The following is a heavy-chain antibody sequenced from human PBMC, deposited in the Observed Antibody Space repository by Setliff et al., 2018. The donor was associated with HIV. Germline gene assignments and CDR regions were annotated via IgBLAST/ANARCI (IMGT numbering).Heavy chain of an antibody. J-gene: IGHJ5*02. CDR2: IYYSGST. D-gene: IGHD3-3*01. CDR1: GFTFSDYY. CDR3: ARHDFWSGYHNWFDP. Sequence: LSLTCTVSGFTFSDYYMGWIRQPPGKGLEWIGNIYYSGSTYYNPSLKSRVTISVDMSKNQFSLRLTSVTAADTAMYYCARHDFWSGYHNWFDPWGQGTLVTVSS. V-gene: IGHV4-39*01.